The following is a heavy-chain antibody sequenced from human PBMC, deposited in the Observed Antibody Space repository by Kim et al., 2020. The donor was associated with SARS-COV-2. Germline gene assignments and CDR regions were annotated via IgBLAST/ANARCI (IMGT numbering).Heavy chain of an antibody. CDR3: ARTLGYCSSTSCFIHQYFDY. Sequence: SETLSLTCAVSGGSISSGGYSWSWIRQPPGKGLEWIGYTYHSGSTYYNPSLKSRVTISVDRSKNQFSLKLSSVTAADTAVYYCARTLGYCSSTSCFIHQYFDYWGQGTLVTVSS. CDR1: GGSISSGGYS. CDR2: TYHSGST. D-gene: IGHD2-2*01. V-gene: IGHV4-30-2*01. J-gene: IGHJ4*02.